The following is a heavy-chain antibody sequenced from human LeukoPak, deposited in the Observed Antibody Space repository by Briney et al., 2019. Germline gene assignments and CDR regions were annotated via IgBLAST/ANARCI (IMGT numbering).Heavy chain of an antibody. Sequence: AASVKVSCKASGYTFTSYAMNWVRQAPGQGLEWMGWISTNTGNPTYAQGFTGRFVFSLDTSVSTAYLQISSLKAEDTAVYYCAREEGLLWFGELLDNWFDPWGQGTLVTVSS. J-gene: IGHJ5*02. CDR3: AREEGLLWFGELLDNWFDP. D-gene: IGHD3-10*01. CDR1: GYTFTSYA. CDR2: ISTNTGNP. V-gene: IGHV7-4-1*02.